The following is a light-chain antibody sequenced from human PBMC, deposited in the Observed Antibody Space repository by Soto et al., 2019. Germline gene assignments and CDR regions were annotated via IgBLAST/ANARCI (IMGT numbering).Light chain of an antibody. CDR1: QSISSY. CDR2: TAS. CDR3: QQNYSATWT. V-gene: IGKV1-39*01. J-gene: IGKJ1*01. Sequence: DIQMTQSPSSLSVSVGDRGTITCRASQSISSYLNWYQQKPGKAPKLLSYTASTLQSGVPPRFSGSGSETDFTLTISSLQPEDFATYSCQQNYSATWTFGQGTKVDIK.